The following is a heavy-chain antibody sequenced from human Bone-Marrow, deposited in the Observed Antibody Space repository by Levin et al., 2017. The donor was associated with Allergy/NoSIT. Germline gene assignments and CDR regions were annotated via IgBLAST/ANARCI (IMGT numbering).Heavy chain of an antibody. Sequence: LSLTCAASGFTFRSSAMHWVRQAPGKGLEWVAVISYDGSNKYYADSVKGRFTISRDNSKNTLYLQMNSLRAEDTAVYYCARTTLIQLWFLFDYWGQGTLVTVSS. CDR3: ARTTLIQLWFLFDY. CDR2: ISYDGSNK. D-gene: IGHD5-18*01. CDR1: GFTFRSSA. J-gene: IGHJ4*02. V-gene: IGHV3-30*04.